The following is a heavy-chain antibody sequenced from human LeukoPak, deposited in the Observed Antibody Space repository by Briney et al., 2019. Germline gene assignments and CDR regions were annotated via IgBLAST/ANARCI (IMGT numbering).Heavy chain of an antibody. D-gene: IGHD5-18*01. Sequence: GSLRLSCAASGFTFSNYYMGWIRQPPGKGLEWIGEINHSGSTNYNPSLKSRVTISVDTSKNQFSLKLSSVTAADTAVYYCARGGYSYGYNWYFDLWGRGTLVTVSS. CDR1: GFTFSNYY. V-gene: IGHV4-34*01. CDR3: ARGGYSYGYNWYFDL. J-gene: IGHJ2*01. CDR2: INHSGST.